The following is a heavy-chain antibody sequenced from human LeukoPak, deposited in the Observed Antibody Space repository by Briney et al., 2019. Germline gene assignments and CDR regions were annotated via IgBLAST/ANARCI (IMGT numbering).Heavy chain of an antibody. Sequence: GGSLRLSCAAAGFTFSAFNIHWVRQAPGKGLEWVAVISHDGRNEYFADSVKGRFTISRDNSKNTVYLQMNSLRAEDTAVYYCAKYLSGSFDYWGQGTLVTVSS. V-gene: IGHV3-30*18. CDR1: GFTFSAFN. J-gene: IGHJ4*02. D-gene: IGHD3-22*01. CDR2: ISHDGRNE. CDR3: AKYLSGSFDY.